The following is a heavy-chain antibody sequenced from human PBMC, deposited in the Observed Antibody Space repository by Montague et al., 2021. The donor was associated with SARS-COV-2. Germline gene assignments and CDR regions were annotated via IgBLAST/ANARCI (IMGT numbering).Heavy chain of an antibody. V-gene: IGHV4-4*07. Sequence: SETLSLTCTVSGVSFLRCYSGWHTSHPQSLLYFVCRLLHGESTNYNPSLKSRVTISVDTSKNQFSLKLSSVTAADTAVYYCARGSVDIVMVVAATPPYFDYWGQGTLVNVSS. J-gene: IGHJ4*02. CDR3: ARGSVDIVMVVAATPPYFDY. D-gene: IGHD2-15*01. CDR2: LLHGEST. CDR1: GVSFLRCY.